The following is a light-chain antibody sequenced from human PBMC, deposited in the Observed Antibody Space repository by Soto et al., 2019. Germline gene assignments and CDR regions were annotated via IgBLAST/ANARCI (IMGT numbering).Light chain of an antibody. Sequence: EIVMTQSAPTLSVSPGERATLSCRASQSVGSKLAWYQQRPGQAPRLLIYDASNRATGIPARFSGSGSGTEFSLTISSLQSEDFAVYSCQQYGDWPGAFGGGTKVDIK. CDR3: QQYGDWPGA. CDR2: DAS. J-gene: IGKJ4*01. CDR1: QSVGSK. V-gene: IGKV3D-15*01.